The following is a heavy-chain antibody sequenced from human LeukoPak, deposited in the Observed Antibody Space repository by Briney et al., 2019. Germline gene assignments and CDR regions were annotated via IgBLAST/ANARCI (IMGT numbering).Heavy chain of an antibody. Sequence: GGSLRLSCSASGSTVSSNYMSWVRQAPGKGLEWVSVIYAGGATAYADSVKGRFIISRDNSKNTLYLQMNSLRAEDTALYYCAREGGDSMIQGVIADWGQGTLATVSS. D-gene: IGHD3-10*01. J-gene: IGHJ4*02. CDR2: IYAGGAT. CDR1: GSTVSSNY. V-gene: IGHV3-53*01. CDR3: AREGGDSMIQGVIAD.